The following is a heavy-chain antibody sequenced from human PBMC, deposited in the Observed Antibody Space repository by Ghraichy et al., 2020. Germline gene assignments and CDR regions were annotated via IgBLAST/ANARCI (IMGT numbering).Heavy chain of an antibody. CDR3: ARPHGDYYYDSSGYYYEGYYYGMDV. V-gene: IGHV1-69*13. Sequence: SVKVSCKASGGTFSSYAISWVRQAPGQGLEWMGGIIPIFGTANYAQKFQGRVTITADESTSTAYMELSSLRSEDTAVYYCARPHGDYYYDSSGYYYEGYYYGMDVWGQGTTVTVSS. CDR2: IIPIFGTA. D-gene: IGHD3-22*01. CDR1: GGTFSSYA. J-gene: IGHJ6*02.